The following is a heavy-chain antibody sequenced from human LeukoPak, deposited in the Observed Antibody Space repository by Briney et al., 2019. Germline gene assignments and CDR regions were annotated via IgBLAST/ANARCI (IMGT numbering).Heavy chain of an antibody. V-gene: IGHV4-59*01. D-gene: IGHD5-24*01. J-gene: IGHJ4*02. CDR1: GGSISNYF. Sequence: SETLSLTCTVSGGSISNYFWSWIRQPPGKGLEWIGYVSYSGNTRYNPSLKSRVTISLATSNNQFSLRLTSVTAADTAVYFCARIRDGYNRDAFDFWGQGILVTASS. CDR3: ARIRDGYNRDAFDF. CDR2: VSYSGNT.